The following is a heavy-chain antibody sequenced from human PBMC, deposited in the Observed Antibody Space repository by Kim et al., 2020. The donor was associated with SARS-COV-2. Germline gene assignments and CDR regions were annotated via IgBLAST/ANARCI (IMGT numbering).Heavy chain of an antibody. V-gene: IGHV3-33*01. Sequence: ADSVKGRFTISRDNSKNTLYLQMNSLRAEDTAVYYCARDHGIAAAGTSHVWGQGTTVTVSS. CDR3: ARDHGIAAAGTSHV. D-gene: IGHD6-13*01. J-gene: IGHJ6*02.